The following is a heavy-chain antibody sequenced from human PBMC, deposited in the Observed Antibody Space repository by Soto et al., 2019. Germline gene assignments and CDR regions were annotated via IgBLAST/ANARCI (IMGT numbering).Heavy chain of an antibody. Sequence: ASVNVSCKASGYTFTSYGISWVRQAPGQGLEWMGWISAYNGNTNYAQKLQGRVTMTTDTSTSTAYMELRSLRSDDTAVYYCARTYYDFWSGYYTRYYFDFWGQGTLVTVSS. CDR1: GYTFTSYG. V-gene: IGHV1-18*01. J-gene: IGHJ4*02. CDR3: ARTYYDFWSGYYTRYYFDF. CDR2: ISAYNGNT. D-gene: IGHD3-3*01.